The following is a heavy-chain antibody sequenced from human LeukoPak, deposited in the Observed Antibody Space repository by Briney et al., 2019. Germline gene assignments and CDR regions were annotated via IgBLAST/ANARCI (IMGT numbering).Heavy chain of an antibody. CDR1: GFTFSAYW. CDR2: IKEDGSEQ. V-gene: IGHV3-7*05. J-gene: IGHJ4*02. D-gene: IGHD3-22*01. Sequence: GGSLRLSCAGSGFTFSAYWMSWVRQAPGKGLEWVANIKEDGSEQYYVDSVRGRFTISRDNAKNSLYLQMNSLRAEDTAVYYCARAGDSSGYWNYWGQGTLVTVSS. CDR3: ARAGDSSGYWNY.